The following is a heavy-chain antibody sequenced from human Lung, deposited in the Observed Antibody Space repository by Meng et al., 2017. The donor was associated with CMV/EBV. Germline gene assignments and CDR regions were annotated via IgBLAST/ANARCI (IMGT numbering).Heavy chain of an antibody. J-gene: IGHJ4*01. V-gene: IGHV1-2*06. CDR1: GYSLSGFY. CDR3: AKSSDNGWSS. CDR2: VNPISDDT. D-gene: IGHD6-19*01. Sequence: LQLLQSGAEVKRPGASWKISCKASGYSLSGFYLNWARQAPGHGLEWLGRVNPISDDTHLAQKFEGSIPVTRGATINAAFMELTRLRPDDTAVYCCAKSSDNGWSSWGPGTLVTVSS.